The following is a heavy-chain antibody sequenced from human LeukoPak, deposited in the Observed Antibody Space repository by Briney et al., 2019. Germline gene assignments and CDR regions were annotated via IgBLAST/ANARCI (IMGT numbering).Heavy chain of an antibody. CDR3: ARGSYCSSTSCIIAAFDI. Sequence: PGGSLRLSCAASGFTFSSYWMSWVRQAPGKGLEWVANIKQDGSEKYYVDSVKGRFTISRDNAKNSLYLQMNSLRAEDTAVYYCARGSYCSSTSCIIAAFDIWGQGTMVTVSS. J-gene: IGHJ3*02. CDR1: GFTFSSYW. CDR2: IKQDGSEK. D-gene: IGHD2-2*01. V-gene: IGHV3-7*01.